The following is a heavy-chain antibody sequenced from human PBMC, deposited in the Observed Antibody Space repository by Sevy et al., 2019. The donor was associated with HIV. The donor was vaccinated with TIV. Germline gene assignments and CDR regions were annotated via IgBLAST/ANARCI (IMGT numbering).Heavy chain of an antibody. CDR1: GFTFSSYW. Sequence: GSLRLSCAASGFTFSSYWMSWVRQAPGKGLEWVANIKQDGSEKYYVDSVKGRFTISRDNAKNSLYLQMNSLRAEDTAVYYCARGLGVVVVAAIADYGMDVWGQGTTVTVSS. D-gene: IGHD2-15*01. J-gene: IGHJ6*02. V-gene: IGHV3-7*01. CDR3: ARGLGVVVVAAIADYGMDV. CDR2: IKQDGSEK.